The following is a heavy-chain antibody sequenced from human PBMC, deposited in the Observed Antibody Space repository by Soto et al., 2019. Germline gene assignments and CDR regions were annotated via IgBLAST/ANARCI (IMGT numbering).Heavy chain of an antibody. J-gene: IGHJ6*02. CDR2: IWYDGSNK. Sequence: PGGSLRLSCAASGFTFSSYGMHWVRQAPGKGLERVAVIWYDGSNKYYADYVKGRFTISRDNSKNTLYLQMNSLRAEDTAVYYCARGGKQWLVSLYYYYGMDVWGQGTTVTVSS. D-gene: IGHD6-19*01. V-gene: IGHV3-33*01. CDR3: ARGGKQWLVSLYYYYGMDV. CDR1: GFTFSSYG.